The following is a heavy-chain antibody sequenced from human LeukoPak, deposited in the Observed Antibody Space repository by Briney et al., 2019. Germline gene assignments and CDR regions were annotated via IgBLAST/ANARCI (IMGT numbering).Heavy chain of an antibody. V-gene: IGHV4-61*01. CDR2: IYYSGST. Sequence: SETLSLTCTVSGGSVSSGSYYWSWIRQPPGKGLEWIGYIYYSGSTNYNPSLKSRVTISVDTSKNQFSLKLSSVTAADTAVYYCARETQTVVFDHWGQGTLVTVSS. D-gene: IGHD2-2*01. CDR1: GGSVSSGSYY. CDR3: ARETQTVVFDH. J-gene: IGHJ4*02.